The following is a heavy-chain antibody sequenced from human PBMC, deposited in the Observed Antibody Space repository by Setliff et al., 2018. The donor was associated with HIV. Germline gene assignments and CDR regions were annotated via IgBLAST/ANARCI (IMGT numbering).Heavy chain of an antibody. CDR1: GYTFTNYY. J-gene: IGHJ5*02. D-gene: IGHD6-19*01. CDR3: TRSSSDWIQVRFDP. V-gene: IGHV1-46*01. Sequence: ASVKVSCKTSGYTFTNYYVHWVRQAPGQGLEWMGVITPNGGSANYAQKLQGRVTMTSDTSTSTVYMELRNLRSDDTAVYFCTRSSSDWIQVRFDPWGQGTLVTVSS. CDR2: ITPNGGSA.